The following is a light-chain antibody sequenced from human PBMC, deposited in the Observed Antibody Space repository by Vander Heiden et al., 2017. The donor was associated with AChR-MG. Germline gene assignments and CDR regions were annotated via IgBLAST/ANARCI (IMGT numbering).Light chain of an antibody. CDR3: SSYSSIPVI. Sequence: QSALTQPASVSGSPGQSIPISCTGSSSDIGYYNYVSWYQQHPGKAPKLMIYDVSSRPSGVSYRFSGSKSGNTASLTISGLQADDEADYYCSSYSSIPVIFGGGTKLTV. J-gene: IGLJ2*01. CDR2: DVS. CDR1: SSDIGYYNY. V-gene: IGLV2-14*03.